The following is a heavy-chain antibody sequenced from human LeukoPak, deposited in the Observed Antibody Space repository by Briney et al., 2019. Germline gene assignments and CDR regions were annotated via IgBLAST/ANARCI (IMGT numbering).Heavy chain of an antibody. J-gene: IGHJ6*03. V-gene: IGHV4-39*01. CDR2: IYYSGST. D-gene: IGHD3-10*01. CDR1: GGSISSNTYY. Sequence: PSETLSLTCTVSGGSISSNTYYWGWIRQPPGKGLECIGSIYYSGSTYYNPSLKSRVTISVDTSKNQFSLRLTSVTAADTAVYYCARHMGNYYSYMDVWGKGTTVTVSS. CDR3: ARHMGNYYSYMDV.